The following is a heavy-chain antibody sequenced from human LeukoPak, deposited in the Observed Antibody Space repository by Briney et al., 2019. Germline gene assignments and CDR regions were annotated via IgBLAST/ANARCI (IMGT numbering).Heavy chain of an antibody. V-gene: IGHV1-2*02. J-gene: IGHJ4*02. CDR3: ARADIVVVPAAMDY. CDR1: GYTFTGHY. CDR2: INPNSGGT. Sequence: ASVKVSCKASGYTFTGHYMHWVRQAPGQGLEWMGWINPNSGGTNYAQKFQGRVTMTRDTSISTAYMELSRPRSDDTAVYYCARADIVVVPAAMDYWGQGTLVTVSS. D-gene: IGHD2-2*01.